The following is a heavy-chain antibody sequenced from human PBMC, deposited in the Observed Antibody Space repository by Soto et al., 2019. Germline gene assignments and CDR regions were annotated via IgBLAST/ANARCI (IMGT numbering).Heavy chain of an antibody. D-gene: IGHD1-1*01. V-gene: IGHV3-48*03. J-gene: IGHJ6*02. Sequence: GGSLRLSCGGSGFTFSNYEMNWVRQAPGKGLEWVAYISSSGKTISYVDSVKGRFAISRDNSKNSLYLQMNSLRDDDAAVYYCSREVYEERQRQYYYFGMDVWGQGTTVTVSS. CDR2: ISSSGKTI. CDR1: GFTFSNYE. CDR3: SREVYEERQRQYYYFGMDV.